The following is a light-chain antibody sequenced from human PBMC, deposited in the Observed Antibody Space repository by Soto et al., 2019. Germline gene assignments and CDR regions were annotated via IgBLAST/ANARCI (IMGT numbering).Light chain of an antibody. Sequence: EIILTQSPATLSVSPGERATLSCRASQSVSRSLAWYQQKPGQPPRLLIYDASKRATDIPARFSGSGSGTDFTLTINSLLSEYFALYYCQQYDDWPPFTFGPGTKVDIK. V-gene: IGKV3-15*01. CDR2: DAS. J-gene: IGKJ3*01. CDR1: QSVSRS. CDR3: QQYDDWPPFT.